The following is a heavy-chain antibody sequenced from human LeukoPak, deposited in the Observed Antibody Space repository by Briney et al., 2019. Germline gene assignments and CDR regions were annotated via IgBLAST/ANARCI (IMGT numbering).Heavy chain of an antibody. D-gene: IGHD2-8*02. CDR3: TKAPLRSCSGAFCYPFDY. CDR1: GFTLSSYA. Sequence: GGSLRLSCAAAGFTLSSYAMSWVRQTPGKGLEWVAATVGGRPDTYHADSVKGRFTVSRDDSRSTLFLQMNSLRVEDTAVYYCTKAPLRSCSGAFCYPFDYWGLGTLVTVSS. J-gene: IGHJ4*02. V-gene: IGHV3-23*01. CDR2: TVGGRPDT.